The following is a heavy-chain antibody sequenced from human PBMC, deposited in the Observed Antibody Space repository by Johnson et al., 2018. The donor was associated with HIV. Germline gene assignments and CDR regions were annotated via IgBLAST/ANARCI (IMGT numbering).Heavy chain of an antibody. CDR3: AKRAQLGTAWYVNAFDI. CDR2: IYSGGST. Sequence: VQLVESGGGVVRPGESLRLSCVVSGFTFDDYGMSWVRQAPGRGLEWVSVIYSGGSTYSADSVKGRFTLSRDNSKNTLYLQMNSLRAEDTAVYYCAKRAQLGTAWYVNAFDIWGQGTMVTVSS. V-gene: IGHV3-66*02. J-gene: IGHJ3*02. D-gene: IGHD3-16*01. CDR1: GFTFDDYG.